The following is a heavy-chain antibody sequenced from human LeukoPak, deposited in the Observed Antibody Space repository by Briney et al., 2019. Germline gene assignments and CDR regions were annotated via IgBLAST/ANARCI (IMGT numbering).Heavy chain of an antibody. CDR3: ARSRSPGGYSYGPTSM. CDR2: IYPGDSDT. Sequence: GESLKISCKGSGYSFTSYWIGWVRQMPGKGLEWMGIIYPGDSDTRYSPSFQGQVTISADKSISTAYLQWSSLKASDTAMYYCARSRSPGGYSYGPTSMWGQGTLVTVSS. D-gene: IGHD5-18*01. J-gene: IGHJ4*02. V-gene: IGHV5-51*01. CDR1: GYSFTSYW.